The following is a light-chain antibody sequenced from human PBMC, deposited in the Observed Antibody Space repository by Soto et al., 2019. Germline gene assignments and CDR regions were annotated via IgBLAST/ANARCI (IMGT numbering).Light chain of an antibody. CDR3: QQYNSPST. V-gene: IGKV1-5*03. Sequence: DIQMTQSPSTLSASVGDRVTITCRASQSISSWLAWYQQKPGKAPKLLIYKASSLESGVPSRFSGSGSGTEFTLTISSLQPDDFATYYCQQYNSPSTFGQGTKVEI. J-gene: IGKJ1*01. CDR2: KAS. CDR1: QSISSW.